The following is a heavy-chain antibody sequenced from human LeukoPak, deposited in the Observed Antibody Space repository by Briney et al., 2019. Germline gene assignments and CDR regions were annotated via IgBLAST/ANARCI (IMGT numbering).Heavy chain of an antibody. J-gene: IGHJ3*02. D-gene: IGHD5-18*01. CDR3: ATAYNYGRDAFDI. V-gene: IGHV1-46*01. CDR2: INPSGGST. Sequence: ASVTVSCKASGYTFTSYYMHWVRQAPGQGLEWMGIINPSGGSTSYAQKFQGRVTMTRDTSTSTVYMELSSPRSEDTAVYYCATAYNYGRDAFDIWGQGTMVTVSS. CDR1: GYTFTSYY.